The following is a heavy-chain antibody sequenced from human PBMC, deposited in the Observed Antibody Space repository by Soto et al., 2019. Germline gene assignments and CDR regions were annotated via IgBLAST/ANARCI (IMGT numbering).Heavy chain of an antibody. CDR2: ISGSGGST. Sequence: GGSLRLSCAASGFTFSSYAMSWVRQAPGKGLEWVSAISGSGGSTYYADSVKGRFTISRDNSKNTLYLQMNSLRAEDTAVYYCAKAKWNYGNYYYYGMDVWGQGTTVTVSS. D-gene: IGHD1-7*01. V-gene: IGHV3-23*01. J-gene: IGHJ6*02. CDR1: GFTFSSYA. CDR3: AKAKWNYGNYYYYGMDV.